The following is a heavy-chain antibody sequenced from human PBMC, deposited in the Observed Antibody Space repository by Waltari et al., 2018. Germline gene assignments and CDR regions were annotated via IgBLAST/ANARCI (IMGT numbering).Heavy chain of an antibody. Sequence: CWRWVGQPPGRGGEGIRQVRGEGRTNYNPSVASRVTISLDTSTDQFTLKMTSATAADTAIDYCARDRGRGLDLDSWGQGMLVTVSS. CDR1: C. CDR2: VRGEGRT. V-gene: IGHV4-4*02. J-gene: IGHJ4*02. CDR3: ARDRGRGLDLDS. D-gene: IGHD2-15*01.